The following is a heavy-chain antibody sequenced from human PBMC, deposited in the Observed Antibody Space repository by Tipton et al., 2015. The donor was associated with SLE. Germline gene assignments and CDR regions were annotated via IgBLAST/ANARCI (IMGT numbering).Heavy chain of an antibody. D-gene: IGHD6-13*01. CDR2: IYHSGST. CDR1: GYSISSGYY. CDR3: ASMRGIAAADTGY. V-gene: IGHV4-38-2*02. Sequence: GLVKPSETLSLTCTVSGYSISSGYYWGWIRQPPGKGLEWIGSIYHSGSTYYNPSLKSRVTISVDTSKNQFSLKLSSVTAADTAVYYCASMRGIAAADTGYWGQGTLVTVSS. J-gene: IGHJ4*02.